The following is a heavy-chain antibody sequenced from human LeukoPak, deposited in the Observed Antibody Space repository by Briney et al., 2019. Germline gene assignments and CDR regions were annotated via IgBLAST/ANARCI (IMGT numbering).Heavy chain of an antibody. CDR1: GGTFSSYA. V-gene: IGHV1-69*05. J-gene: IGHJ4*02. Sequence: SVKVPCKASGGTFSSYAISWVRQAPGQGLEWMGRIIPIFGTANYAQKFQGRVTITTDESTSTAYMELSSLRSEDTAVYYCARAAAGTEGYFDYWGQGTLVTVSS. D-gene: IGHD6-13*01. CDR3: ARAAAGTEGYFDY. CDR2: IIPIFGTA.